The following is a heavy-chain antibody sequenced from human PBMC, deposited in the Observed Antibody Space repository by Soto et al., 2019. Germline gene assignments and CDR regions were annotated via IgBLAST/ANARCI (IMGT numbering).Heavy chain of an antibody. Sequence: QVQLQESGPGHVKASETLSLTCTVSGYAISSGYYWGWVRQAPGRGLVWLGSVSHNRIMFPNPSFKSRAINSVVTSTNQFSMKLPSVTAAGTGTYYCAALCFGELAFTHWGRGTLVTVSS. CDR2: VSHNRIM. V-gene: IGHV4-38-2*02. CDR1: GYAISSGYY. J-gene: IGHJ4*01. D-gene: IGHD3-10*01. CDR3: AALCFGELAFTH.